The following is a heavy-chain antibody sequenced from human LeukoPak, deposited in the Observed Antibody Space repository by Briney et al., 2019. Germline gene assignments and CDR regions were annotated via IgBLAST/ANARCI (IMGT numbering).Heavy chain of an antibody. J-gene: IGHJ4*02. D-gene: IGHD6-19*01. CDR2: IFYSGST. Sequence: SETLSLTCTVSRGSISGSSYYWGWIRQPPGKGLEWIGSIFYSGSTYYNPSLQSRVTISVDTSKNQFSLKLSSVTAADTAVYYCARLGDDNGGWYYFDYWGQGTLVTVAS. CDR3: ARLGDDNGGWYYFDY. V-gene: IGHV4-39*01. CDR1: RGSISGSSYY.